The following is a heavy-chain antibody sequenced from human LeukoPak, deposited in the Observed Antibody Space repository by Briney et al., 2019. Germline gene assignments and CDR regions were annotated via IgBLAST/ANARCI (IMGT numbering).Heavy chain of an antibody. CDR2: IYHSGST. D-gene: IGHD2-2*01. CDR1: GGSISSCGYS. Sequence: SQTQSLTCAVSGGSISSCGYSWSWIRQPPGKGLEWIGYIYHSGSTYYNPSLKSRVTISVDRSKNQFSLKLSSVTAADTAVYYCARFSNICSSTSCDRFFDYWGQGTLVTVSS. CDR3: ARFSNICSSTSCDRFFDY. J-gene: IGHJ4*02. V-gene: IGHV4-30-2*01.